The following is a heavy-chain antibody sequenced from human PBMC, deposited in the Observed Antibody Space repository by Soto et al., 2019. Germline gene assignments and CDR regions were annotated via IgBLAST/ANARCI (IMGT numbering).Heavy chain of an antibody. Sequence: ASVKVSCKASGYTFTGYYMNWVRQAPGQGLEWLGWINPHNGVTNYAQKFQGRVTMTRDASISTAYMDLSRLRSDDTAVYYCARGALAVANWFDPWGQGTQVTVSS. CDR3: ARGALAVANWFDP. V-gene: IGHV1-2*02. D-gene: IGHD6-19*01. CDR1: GYTFTGYY. J-gene: IGHJ5*02. CDR2: INPHNGVT.